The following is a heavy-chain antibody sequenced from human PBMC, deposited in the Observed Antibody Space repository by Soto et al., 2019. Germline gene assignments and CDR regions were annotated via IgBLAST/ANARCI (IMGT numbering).Heavy chain of an antibody. CDR1: GFTFSDYY. CDR2: ISNNGDTI. CDR3: ARVLNYAFWLRRLASFDV. Sequence: PGGSLRLSCAASGFTFSDYYISWVRQAPGKGLEWVSYISNNGDTIYYADSVKGRFTVSRDNAKTSLYLHMNSLSAEDAAVYYCARVLNYAFWLRRLASFDVWGQGTMVTVSS. J-gene: IGHJ3*01. D-gene: IGHD3-3*01. V-gene: IGHV3-11*01.